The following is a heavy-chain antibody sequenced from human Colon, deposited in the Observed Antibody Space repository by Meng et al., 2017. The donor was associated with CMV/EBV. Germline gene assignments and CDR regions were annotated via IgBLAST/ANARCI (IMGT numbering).Heavy chain of an antibody. J-gene: IGHJ6*02. CDR1: GGSVSSGRFR. D-gene: IGHD3-3*01. Sequence: SETLSLTCAVSGGSVSSGRFRWNWIRQSPGKGLEWIGYISYSGIIYYNPSLKSRVTISLDTSKNQLSLILTSVTAADTAVYYCARAEGIGTILGVVIRDGMDVWDQGTTVTVSS. V-gene: IGHV4-61*01. CDR3: ARAEGIGTILGVVIRDGMDV. CDR2: ISYSGII.